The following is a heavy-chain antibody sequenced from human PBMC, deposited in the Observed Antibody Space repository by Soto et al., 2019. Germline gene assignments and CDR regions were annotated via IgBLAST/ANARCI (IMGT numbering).Heavy chain of an antibody. J-gene: IGHJ4*02. CDR1: GFTFGSNW. CDR2: IKRDGSEK. Sequence: PGGSLRLSCAASGFTFGSNWMSWARQAPGKGLEWVANIKRDGSEKYYVDSVKGRFTISRDNAKNTLYLQMNSLRADDTAVYYCASLEWESSGYADYWGQGTQVTVSS. CDR3: ASLEWESSGYADY. D-gene: IGHD5-12*01. V-gene: IGHV3-7*03.